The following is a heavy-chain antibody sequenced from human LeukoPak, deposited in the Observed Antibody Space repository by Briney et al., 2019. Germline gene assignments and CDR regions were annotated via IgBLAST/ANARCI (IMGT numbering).Heavy chain of an antibody. V-gene: IGHV1-2*02. CDR2: INCNSGDT. CDR1: GYPFTAYY. Sequence: ASVKVSFKASGYPFTAYYMHWVRQAPGQGLEWMGWINCNSGDTNYAQKFQGRVTMTRDTSITTAYMELSRVTSDDTAVYYCARDWFDVAFDPWGQGTLVTVSS. D-gene: IGHD3-10*01. J-gene: IGHJ5*02. CDR3: ARDWFDVAFDP.